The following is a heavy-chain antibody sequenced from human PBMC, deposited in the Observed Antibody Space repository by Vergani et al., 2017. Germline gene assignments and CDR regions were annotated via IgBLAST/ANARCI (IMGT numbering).Heavy chain of an antibody. D-gene: IGHD3-10*01. Sequence: QVQLVESGGGVVQPGRSLRLSCAASGFTFSSYGMHWVRQAPGKGLEWVAVISYDGSNKYYADSVKGRFTISRDNSKNTLYLQMNSLRAEDTAVYYCAEDGYYYGSGSYYIVLWGQGTLVTVSS. CDR3: AEDGYYYGSGSYYIVL. CDR1: GFTFSSYG. J-gene: IGHJ4*02. CDR2: ISYDGSNK. V-gene: IGHV3-30*18.